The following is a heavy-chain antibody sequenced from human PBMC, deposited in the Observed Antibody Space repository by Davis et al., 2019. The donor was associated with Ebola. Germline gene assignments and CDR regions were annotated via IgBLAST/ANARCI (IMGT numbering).Heavy chain of an antibody. V-gene: IGHV3-30-3*01. CDR1: GFIFSDYV. D-gene: IGHD3-3*01. CDR3: AKEVTGFWSGYYDKYYYYYGMDV. J-gene: IGHJ6*04. Sequence: GESLKISCAASGFIFSDYVIHWVRQTPGKGLEWVAVISYDGTNKYYADSVKGRFTISRDNSKNTVNLQMNSLRAEDTALYYCAKEVTGFWSGYYDKYYYYYGMDVWGKGTTVTVSS. CDR2: ISYDGTNK.